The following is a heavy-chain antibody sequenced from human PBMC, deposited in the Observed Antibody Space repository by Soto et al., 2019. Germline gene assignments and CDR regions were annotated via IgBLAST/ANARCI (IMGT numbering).Heavy chain of an antibody. CDR2: TYFRSKWYN. CDR3: AKGDNLGPKTGYAFDP. V-gene: IGHV6-1*01. D-gene: IGHD5-12*01. J-gene: IGHJ5*02. Sequence: SQTLSLTCAISGDSVSSNTASWNWIRQSPSRGLEWLGRTYFRSKWYNDYAVSVKSRIIINPDTSNNQFSLQLNSVTPEDTVVYFCAKGDNLGPKTGYAFDPWGQGIMVTVSS. CDR1: GDSVSSNTAS.